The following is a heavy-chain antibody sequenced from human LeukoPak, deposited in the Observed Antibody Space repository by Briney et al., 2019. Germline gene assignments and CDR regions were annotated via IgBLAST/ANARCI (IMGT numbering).Heavy chain of an antibody. Sequence: GSLRLSCAASGFPFSNYWMHWVRQAPGKGLVWVSRINSDGSTTSYADSVKGRFTISRDNAKNTLYLQMNRLRAEDTAVYYCARDYCSSTSCFPDVWGKGTTVTVSS. V-gene: IGHV3-74*01. CDR1: GFPFSNYW. J-gene: IGHJ6*04. CDR3: ARDYCSSTSCFPDV. CDR2: INSDGSTT. D-gene: IGHD2-2*01.